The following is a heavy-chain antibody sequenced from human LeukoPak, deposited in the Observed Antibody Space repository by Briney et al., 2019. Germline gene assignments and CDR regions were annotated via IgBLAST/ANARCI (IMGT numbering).Heavy chain of an antibody. CDR1: GESFSGYY. D-gene: IGHD3-22*01. CDR3: ARRGYDSSGYSDY. J-gene: IGHJ4*02. Sequence: SETLSLTCAVYGESFSGYYWSWIRQPPGKGLEWIGEINHSGSTNYNPSLKSRVTISVDTSKNQFSLKLSSVTAADTAVYYCARRGYDSSGYSDYWGQGTLVTVSS. CDR2: INHSGST. V-gene: IGHV4-34*01.